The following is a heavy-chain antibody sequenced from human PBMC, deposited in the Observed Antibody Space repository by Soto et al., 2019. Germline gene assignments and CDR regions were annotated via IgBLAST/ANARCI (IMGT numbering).Heavy chain of an antibody. CDR1: GFTFSSYS. V-gene: IGHV3-21*01. CDR2: ISGSGGCI. J-gene: IGHJ4*02. D-gene: IGHD6-13*01. Sequence: GGSLRLSCEGSGFTFSSYSMNWVFQAPGKGLEWVSSISGSGGCIYYADSVKGRFTISRDNAKNSLYLQMTSLRDEDTALYYCARDRQSTPWYAADYWGQGSLVTVSS. CDR3: ARDRQSTPWYAADY.